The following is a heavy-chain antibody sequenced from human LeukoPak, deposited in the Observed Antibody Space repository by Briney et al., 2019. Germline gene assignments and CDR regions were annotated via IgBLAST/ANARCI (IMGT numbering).Heavy chain of an antibody. V-gene: IGHV3-23*01. CDR3: ARVSESYHDY. D-gene: IGHD1-26*01. J-gene: IGHJ4*02. CDR2: ISVSGHRT. Sequence: GGSLRLSCAASGFTFSSYSMSWVRQAPGKGLEWISGISVSGHRTYHAASVEGRFTISRDNSNNMVYLQMNSLRAEDAAVYYCARVSESYHDYWGQGTLVTVSS. CDR1: GFTFSSYS.